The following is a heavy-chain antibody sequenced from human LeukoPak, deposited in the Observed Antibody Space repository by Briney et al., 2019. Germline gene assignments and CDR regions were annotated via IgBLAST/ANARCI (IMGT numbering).Heavy chain of an antibody. CDR2: IKQDGSDK. CDR1: GFTFSSYW. Sequence: PGGSLRLSCAASGFTFSSYWMSWVRQAPVKGLEWVANIKQDGSDKYYVDSVKGRFTISRDNAKKSLYLQMSSLRAEDTAVYYCARDPGGYSYGYYFDNWGQGTTVTVSS. CDR3: ARDPGGYSYGYYFDN. J-gene: IGHJ4*02. V-gene: IGHV3-7*05. D-gene: IGHD5-18*01.